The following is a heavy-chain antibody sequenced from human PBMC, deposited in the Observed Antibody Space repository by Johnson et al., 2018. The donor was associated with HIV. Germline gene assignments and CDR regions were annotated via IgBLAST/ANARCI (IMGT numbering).Heavy chain of an antibody. Sequence: VQLVESGGGVVQPGGSLRLSCAASGFTFSDYYMSWIRQAPGKGLEWVAVISIGGSTYYADSVKGRFTISRDNSKNTLYLQMNSLRAEDTAMYYCAKTPSMGADAFDIWGQVTMVTVSS. D-gene: IGHD3-16*01. CDR1: GFTFSDYY. V-gene: IGHV3-66*01. CDR3: AKTPSMGADAFDI. CDR2: ISIGGST. J-gene: IGHJ3*02.